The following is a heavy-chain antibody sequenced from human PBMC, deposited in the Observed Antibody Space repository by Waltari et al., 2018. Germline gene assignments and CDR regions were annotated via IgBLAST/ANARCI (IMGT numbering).Heavy chain of an antibody. CDR3: ARDGPPYCSGGSCYAVDY. CDR2: VNPNSGGT. J-gene: IGHJ4*02. V-gene: IGHV1-2*02. CDR1: GYTFTGYY. Sequence: QVQLVQSGAEVKKPGASVKVSCKASGYTFTGYYMNWVRQAHGQGLEWMGWVNPNSGGTNYAQKVQGRVTMTRDTSISTAYMELSRLRSDDTAVYYVARDGPPYCSGGSCYAVDYWGQGTLVTVSS. D-gene: IGHD2-15*01.